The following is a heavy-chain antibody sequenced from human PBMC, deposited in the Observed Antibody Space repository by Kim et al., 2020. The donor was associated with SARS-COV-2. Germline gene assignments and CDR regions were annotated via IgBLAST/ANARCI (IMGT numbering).Heavy chain of an antibody. CDR1: GFTFSSYA. D-gene: IGHD2-15*01. J-gene: IGHJ5*02. V-gene: IGHV3-23*01. Sequence: GGSLRLSCAASGFTFSSYAMSWVRQAPGKGLEWVSAISGSGGSTYYADSVKGRFTISRDNSKNTLYLQMNSLRAEDTAVYYCAKSPTPCRDGPLDLRGQGTLCTVSS. CDR3: AKSPTPCRDGPLDL. CDR2: ISGSGGST.